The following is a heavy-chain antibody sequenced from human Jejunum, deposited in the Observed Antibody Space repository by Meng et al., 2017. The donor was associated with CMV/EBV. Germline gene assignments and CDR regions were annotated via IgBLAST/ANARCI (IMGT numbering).Heavy chain of an antibody. V-gene: IGHV3-74*01. D-gene: IGHD3-10*01. CDR1: GFTFSPYW. CDR2: TNTDGTTT. J-gene: IGHJ4*02. CDR3: ARDLGGYGSY. Sequence: LSCEASGFTFSPYWMHWVRQVPGKGLVWVARTNTDGTTTNYADSVKGRYTISRDNAENTLFLQMNSLRAEDTGVYYCARDLGGYGSYWGQGALVTVSS.